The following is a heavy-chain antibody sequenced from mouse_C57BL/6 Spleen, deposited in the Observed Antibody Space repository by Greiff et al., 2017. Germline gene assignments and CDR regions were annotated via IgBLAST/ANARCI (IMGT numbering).Heavy chain of an antibody. D-gene: IGHD2-3*01. J-gene: IGHJ2*01. CDR2: LSTGGGST. CDR1: GFTFSDSY. Sequence: EVMLVESGGGLVQPGGSLKLSCAASGFTFSDSYMYWVRQTPEKRLEWVAYLSTGGGSTYYPDTVKGRFTISRDNAKNTLYLHMSRLKSEDTAMYYCARHDGYYFDYWGQGTTLTVSS. CDR3: ARHDGYYFDY. V-gene: IGHV5-12*01.